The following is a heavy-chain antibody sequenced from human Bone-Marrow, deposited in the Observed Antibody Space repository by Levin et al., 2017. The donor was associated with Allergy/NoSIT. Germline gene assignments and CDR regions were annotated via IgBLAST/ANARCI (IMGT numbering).Heavy chain of an antibody. CDR3: AHLIYGSGNSRFDP. CDR1: GFSLRTSGLG. CDR2: IFWDDDK. Sequence: KPSGPTLVKPTQTLTLTCNFSGFSLRTSGLGVGWIRQPPGKALEWLALIFWDDDKQYNPSLKSRLTISMDTSKDQVVLTMTNMVPVDAGTYYCAHLIYGSGNSRFDPWGQGTLVTVSS. D-gene: IGHD3-10*01. J-gene: IGHJ5*02. V-gene: IGHV2-5*02.